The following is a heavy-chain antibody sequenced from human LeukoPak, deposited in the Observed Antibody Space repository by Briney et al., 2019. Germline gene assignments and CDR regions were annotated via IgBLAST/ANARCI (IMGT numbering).Heavy chain of an antibody. V-gene: IGHV1-18*01. CDR3: ARDGGTSYEDWFDP. CDR2: VSGYNGNT. Sequence: GASVKVSCKASGYTFTSYGISWVRQAPGQGLEWMGWVSGYNGNTNYAQKVQGRVAMTTDTSTSTVYMELRSLRSDDTAVYYCARDGGTSYEDWFDPWGQGTLVTVSS. D-gene: IGHD1-26*01. J-gene: IGHJ5*02. CDR1: GYTFTSYG.